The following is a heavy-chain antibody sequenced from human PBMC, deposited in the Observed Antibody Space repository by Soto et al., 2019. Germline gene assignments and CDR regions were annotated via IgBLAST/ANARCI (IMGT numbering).Heavy chain of an antibody. J-gene: IGHJ6*02. CDR2: IYYSGST. CDR1: GGSISSGGYY. D-gene: IGHD2-15*01. CDR3: AREVVVAATFHYGMDV. V-gene: IGHV4-31*03. Sequence: QVQLQESGPGLVKPSQTLSLTCTVSGGSISSGGYYWSWIRQHPGKGLEWIGYIYYSGSTYYNPSLKSRVTISVDTSKNQFSLKLSSVTAADTAVYYCAREVVVAATFHYGMDVWGQGTTVTVSS.